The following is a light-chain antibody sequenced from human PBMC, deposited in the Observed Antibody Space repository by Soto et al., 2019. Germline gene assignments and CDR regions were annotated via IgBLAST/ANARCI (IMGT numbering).Light chain of an antibody. CDR3: QQSYNTPYT. J-gene: IGKJ2*01. CDR2: GAS. V-gene: IGKV1-39*01. CDR1: QSIYNY. Sequence: DIQMTQSPSSLSASVGDRVTMTCRASQSIYNYLNWYQQKPGKAPKVLIYGASSLQSGVPSRFSGSGSGTDFTLTIRSLQPEDFATYYCQQSYNTPYTFGQGTNLEVK.